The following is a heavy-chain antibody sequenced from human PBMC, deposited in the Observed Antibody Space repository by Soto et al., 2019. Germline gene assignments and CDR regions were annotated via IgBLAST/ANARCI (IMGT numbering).Heavy chain of an antibody. D-gene: IGHD3-22*01. Sequence: GGSLRLSCAASGFTFSSYAMHWARQAPGKGPEWVAVISYDGSNKYYADSVKGRFTTSRDESKNSVYLQMNSLKTEDTAVYYCVRATYFSDSSGYTRCFDYWGQGTLVTVSS. CDR2: ISYDGSNK. CDR3: VRATYFSDSSGYTRCFDY. V-gene: IGHV3-30-3*01. J-gene: IGHJ4*02. CDR1: GFTFSSYA.